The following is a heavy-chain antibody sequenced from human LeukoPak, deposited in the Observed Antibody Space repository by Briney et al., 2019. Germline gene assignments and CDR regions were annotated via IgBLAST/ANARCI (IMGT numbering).Heavy chain of an antibody. CDR1: RYTFTGYY. D-gene: IGHD6-13*01. CDR3: ARAGGIAAAVPSDY. CDR2: INPNSGGT. Sequence: ASVKVSCKASRYTFTGYYMHWVRQAPGQGLEWMGWINPNSGGTNYAQKFQGRVTMTRDTSISTAYMELSRLRSDDTAVYYCARAGGIAAAVPSDYWGQGTLVTVSS. V-gene: IGHV1-2*02. J-gene: IGHJ4*02.